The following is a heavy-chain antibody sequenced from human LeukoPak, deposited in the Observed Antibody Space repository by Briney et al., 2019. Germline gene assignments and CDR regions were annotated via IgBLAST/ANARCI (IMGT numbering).Heavy chain of an antibody. J-gene: IGHJ4*02. V-gene: IGHV3-48*03. CDR3: ARGTMIVVVTPSGIDY. Sequence: PGGSLRLSCAASGFTFSSYEMNWVRQAPGKGLEWVSYISSSGSTIYYADSVKGRFTISSDNAKNSLYLQMNSLRAEDTAVYYCARGTMIVVVTPSGIDYWGQGTLVTVSS. CDR2: ISSSGSTI. CDR1: GFTFSSYE. D-gene: IGHD3-22*01.